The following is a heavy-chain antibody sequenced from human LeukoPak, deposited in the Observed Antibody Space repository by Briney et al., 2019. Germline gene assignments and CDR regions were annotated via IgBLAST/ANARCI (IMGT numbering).Heavy chain of an antibody. D-gene: IGHD5-24*01. CDR1: GFTFSSYS. Sequence: KSGGSLRLSCAASGFTFSSYSMNWVRQAPGKGLEWVSSISSSGSYIYYAGSVKGRFTISRDNAKNSLYLQMNSLRAEDTAVYYCARDSAVEMATIFNYWGQGTLVTVSS. V-gene: IGHV3-21*01. J-gene: IGHJ4*02. CDR3: ARDSAVEMATIFNY. CDR2: ISSSGSYI.